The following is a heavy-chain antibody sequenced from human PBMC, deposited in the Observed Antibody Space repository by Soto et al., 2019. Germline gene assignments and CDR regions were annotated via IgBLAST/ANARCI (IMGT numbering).Heavy chain of an antibody. V-gene: IGHV4-31*03. CDR1: GGSISSGGYY. CDR3: ARSSTSANYFDY. D-gene: IGHD2-2*01. Sequence: QVQLQESGPGLVKPSQTLSLTCTVSGGSISSGGYYWSWIRQHPGKGLEWIGYIYYSGSTYYNPSPKSRVTISVDTSKNPFSLKLSSVTAADTAVYYCARSSTSANYFDYWGQGTLVTVSS. CDR2: IYYSGST. J-gene: IGHJ4*02.